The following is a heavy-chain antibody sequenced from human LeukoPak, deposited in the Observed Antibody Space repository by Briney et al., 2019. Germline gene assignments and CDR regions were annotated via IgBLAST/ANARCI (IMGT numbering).Heavy chain of an antibody. CDR3: AKEYNDILTGYYESVDY. CDR1: RFTFSDYT. CDR2: ITSTSSL. V-gene: IGHV3-69-1*01. Sequence: PGGSLRLSPAASRFTFSDYTMNWGRQAPGEGLEWVSSITSTSSLYYTNSVKGRFTISRDNAKNSLYLQMNTLRAEDTAVYYCAKEYNDILTGYYESVDYWGQGTLVTVSS. J-gene: IGHJ4*02. D-gene: IGHD3-9*01.